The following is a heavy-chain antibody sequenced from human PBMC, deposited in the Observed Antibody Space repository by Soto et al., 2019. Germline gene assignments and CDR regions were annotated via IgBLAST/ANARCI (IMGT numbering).Heavy chain of an antibody. D-gene: IGHD6-6*01. CDR1: GFTFSSYS. J-gene: IGHJ3*02. CDR2: ISSSSSYI. V-gene: IGHV3-21*01. CDR3: ARSQLGYDAFDS. Sequence: EVQLVESGGGLVKPGGSLRLSCAASGFTFSSYSMNWVRQAPGKGLEWVSSISSSSSYIYYADSVKGRFTISRDNAKNSLYLQMNSLIAEDTSVYYCARSQLGYDAFDSWGQGTMVTVSS.